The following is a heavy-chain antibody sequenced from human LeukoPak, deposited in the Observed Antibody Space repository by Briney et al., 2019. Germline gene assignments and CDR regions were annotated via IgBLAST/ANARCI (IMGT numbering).Heavy chain of an antibody. D-gene: IGHD3-10*01. V-gene: IGHV4-31*03. CDR3: ARGIPWFEEAPDFDY. CDR1: GGSISSGGYY. Sequence: SQTLSLTCTVSGGSISSGGYYWSWIRQHPGKGLEWIGYIYYSGSTYCNPSLKSRVTISVDTSKNQFSLMLSSVTAADTAVYYCARGIPWFEEAPDFDYWGQGTLVTVSS. J-gene: IGHJ4*02. CDR2: IYYSGST.